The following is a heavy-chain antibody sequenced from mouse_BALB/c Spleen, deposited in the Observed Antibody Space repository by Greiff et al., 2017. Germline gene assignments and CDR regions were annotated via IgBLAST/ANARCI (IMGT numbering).Heavy chain of an antibody. J-gene: IGHJ4*01. D-gene: IGHD2-1*01. CDR2: IWGGGST. CDR1: GFSLSRYS. V-gene: IGHV2-6-4*01. Sequence: VKLMESGPGLVAPSQSLSITCTVSGFSLSRYSVHWVRQPPGKGLEWLGMIWGGGSTDYNSALKSRLSISKDNSKSQVFLKMNSLQTDDTAMYYCARNGYGNYGKDYAMDYWGQGTSVTVSS. CDR3: ARNGYGNYGKDYAMDY.